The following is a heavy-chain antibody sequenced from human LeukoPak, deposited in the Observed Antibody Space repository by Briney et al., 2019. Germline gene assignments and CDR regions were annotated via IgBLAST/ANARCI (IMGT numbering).Heavy chain of an antibody. CDR3: ARDRDWAFDY. J-gene: IGHJ4*02. CDR2: IRSTDGAI. V-gene: IGHV3-48*01. CDR1: GFTFRLYS. Sequence: GSLRLSCAASGFTFRLYSMNWVRQAPGKGLEWLSYIRSTDGAIAYADSVKGRFTISRDDAKNSLYLQMNSLRGEDTAVYYCARDRDWAFDYWGQGTLITVSS. D-gene: IGHD3-9*01.